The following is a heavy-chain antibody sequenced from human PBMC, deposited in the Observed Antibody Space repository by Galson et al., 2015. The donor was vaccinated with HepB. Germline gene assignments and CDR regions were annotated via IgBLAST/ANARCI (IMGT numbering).Heavy chain of an antibody. V-gene: IGHV3-21*01. CDR1: GFTFSSYS. CDR3: ARERGPSERGYSGYDFIGYFDY. D-gene: IGHD5-12*01. J-gene: IGHJ4*02. Sequence: SLRLSCAASGFTFSSYSMNWVRQAPGKGLEWVSSISSSSSYIYYADSVKGRFTISRDNAKNSLYLQMNSLRAEDTAVYYCARERGPSERGYSGYDFIGYFDYWGQGTLVTVSS. CDR2: ISSSSSYI.